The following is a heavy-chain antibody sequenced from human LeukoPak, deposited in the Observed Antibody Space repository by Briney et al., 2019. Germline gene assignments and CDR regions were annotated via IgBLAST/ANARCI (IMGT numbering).Heavy chain of an antibody. Sequence: PGGSLRLSCAASGFTFTSYWMHWVRQVPGKGLVWIAHVSPDGGRTDYADSGKGRFTVSRDNTNHILYLQMNRLTADDTAVYYCARVLSYFGSGSYPAYWGQGTLVTVSS. CDR2: VSPDGGRT. J-gene: IGHJ4*02. V-gene: IGHV3-74*01. CDR1: GFTFTSYW. CDR3: ARVLSYFGSGSYPAY. D-gene: IGHD3-10*01.